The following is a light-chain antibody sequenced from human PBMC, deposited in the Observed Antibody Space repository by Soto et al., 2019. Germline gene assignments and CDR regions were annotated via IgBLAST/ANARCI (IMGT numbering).Light chain of an antibody. CDR2: DAS. V-gene: IGKV3-11*01. Sequence: EIVLTQSPATLSLSPGERATLSCRASQSVSSYLAWYQQKPGQAPRLLIYDASNRATGIPARFSGSGSGTDFTLTTSSLEPEDFAVYYCQQRSNWTLTFGQGTRLEIX. J-gene: IGKJ5*01. CDR1: QSVSSY. CDR3: QQRSNWTLT.